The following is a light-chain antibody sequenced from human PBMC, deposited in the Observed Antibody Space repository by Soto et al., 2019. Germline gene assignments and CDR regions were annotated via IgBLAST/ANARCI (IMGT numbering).Light chain of an antibody. CDR3: QQYGSSLYLT. J-gene: IGKJ4*01. Sequence: DIQMTQSPSSLSASVGDRVTITCRASQSISSYLNWYQQKPGKAPKLLIYAASSLQSGVPSRFSGSGSGTDFTLTISSLQPEDFAVYYCQQYGSSLYLTFGGGTKVEIK. V-gene: IGKV1-39*01. CDR1: QSISSY. CDR2: AAS.